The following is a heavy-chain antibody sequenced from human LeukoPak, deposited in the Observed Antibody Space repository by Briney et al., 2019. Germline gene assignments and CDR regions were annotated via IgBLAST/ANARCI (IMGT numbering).Heavy chain of an antibody. J-gene: IGHJ6*03. V-gene: IGHV4-59*01. CDR3: ARDPRGYYYMDV. CDR2: IYYSGST. CDR1: GGSISSYY. D-gene: IGHD3-10*01. Sequence: SETLSLTCTVSGGSISSYYGSWIRQPPGKGLEWIGYIYYSGSTNYNPSLKSRVTISVDTSKNQFSLKLSSVTAADTAVYYCARDPRGYYYMDVWGKGTTVTVSS.